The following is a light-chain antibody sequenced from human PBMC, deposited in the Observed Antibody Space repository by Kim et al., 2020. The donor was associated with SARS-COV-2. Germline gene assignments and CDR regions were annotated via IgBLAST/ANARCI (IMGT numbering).Light chain of an antibody. CDR1: NIERRT. V-gene: IGLV3-9*01. CDR2: RDR. Sequence: VSVALGQTARITCRGSNIERRTVNGYQQKPGQAPFLVIYRDRTRPSGIPERFSGSNSGNTATLTISSAQVADEADYYCQVWDSGVIFGGGTQLTVL. J-gene: IGLJ2*01. CDR3: QVWDSGVI.